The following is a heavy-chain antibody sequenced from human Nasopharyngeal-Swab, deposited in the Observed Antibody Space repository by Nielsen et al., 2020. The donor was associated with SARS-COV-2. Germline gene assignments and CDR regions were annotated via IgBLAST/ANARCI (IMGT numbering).Heavy chain of an antibody. CDR3: ASSPYGSGMKGGFDY. D-gene: IGHD3-10*01. CDR2: INPNSGGT. V-gene: IGHV1-2*04. Sequence: ASVKVSCKASGYTFTGYYMHWVRQAPGQGLEWMGWINPNSGGTNYAQKFQGWVTMTRGTSISTAYMELSRLRSDDTAVYYCASSPYGSGMKGGFDYWGQGTLVTVSS. CDR1: GYTFTGYY. J-gene: IGHJ4*02.